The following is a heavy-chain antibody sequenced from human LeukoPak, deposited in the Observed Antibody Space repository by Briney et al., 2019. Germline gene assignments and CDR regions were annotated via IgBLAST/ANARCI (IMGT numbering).Heavy chain of an antibody. CDR2: IKQDGSEK. CDR1: GFTLSSYW. Sequence: PGGSLRLSCAPSGFTLSSYWMRWVRQAPGKGVEGVANIKQDGSEKYYVDSVKGRFTISRDNAKNSLYLQMNSLRAEDTAVYYCARKAYGLDVWGKGTTVTVSS. J-gene: IGHJ6*04. V-gene: IGHV3-7*03. CDR3: ARKAYGLDV.